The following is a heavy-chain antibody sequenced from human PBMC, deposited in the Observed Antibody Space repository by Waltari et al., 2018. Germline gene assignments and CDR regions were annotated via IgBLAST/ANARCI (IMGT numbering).Heavy chain of an antibody. D-gene: IGHD4-17*01. CDR1: GGSFSSTSYY. CDR2: VFYTGDT. Sequence: QVQLQESGPGLVKPSETLSLTCTVSGGSFSSTSYYWGWIRQPPGKGLEWIGYVFYTGDTYYNPSLKRRVTISIDTSKNQFSLKLTTVTAADTAVYYCARRMVTTGYFDYWGQGTLVTVSS. V-gene: IGHV4-39*01. CDR3: ARRMVTTGYFDY. J-gene: IGHJ4*02.